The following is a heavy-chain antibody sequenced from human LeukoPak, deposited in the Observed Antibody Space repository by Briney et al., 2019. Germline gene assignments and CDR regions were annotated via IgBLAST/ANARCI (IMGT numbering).Heavy chain of an antibody. J-gene: IGHJ4*02. V-gene: IGHV3-23*01. CDR1: GSTFSKFT. CDR2: IYGGVTTT. D-gene: IGHD3-9*01. CDR3: AKDLTPDGVWDIDY. Sequence: GGSLRLSCVGSGSTFSKFTMSWVRQAPGKGLEWISGIYGGVTTTTFYAESAKGRFTISRDNSKNTLYLQMNSLRDEDTAVYYCAKDLTPDGVWDIDYWGQGTRITASS.